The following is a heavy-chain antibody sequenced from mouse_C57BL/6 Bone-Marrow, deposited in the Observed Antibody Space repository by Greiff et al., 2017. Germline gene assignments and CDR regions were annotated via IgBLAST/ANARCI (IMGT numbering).Heavy chain of an antibody. CDR2: IYPGDGDT. V-gene: IGHV1-82*01. Sequence: QVQLKQSGPELVKPGASVKISCKASGYAFSSSWMNWVKQRPGKGLEWIGRIYPGDGDTNYNGKFKGKATLTADKSSSTAYMQLSSLTSEDSAVYFCARRLLPYAMDYWGQGTSVTVSS. D-gene: IGHD2-3*01. J-gene: IGHJ4*01. CDR3: ARRLLPYAMDY. CDR1: GYAFSSSW.